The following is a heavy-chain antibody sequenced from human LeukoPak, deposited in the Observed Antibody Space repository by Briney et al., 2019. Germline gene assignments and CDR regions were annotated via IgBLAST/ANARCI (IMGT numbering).Heavy chain of an antibody. J-gene: IGHJ4*02. Sequence: SQTLSLTCAVSGVSISSGGYSWSWIRQPPGKGLEWIGYIYHSGSTYYNPSLKSRVTISVDRSKNQFSLKLSSVTAADTAVYYCASSSDSSGYYGVLPPVWGQGTLVTVSS. CDR2: IYHSGST. D-gene: IGHD3-22*01. CDR3: ASSSDSSGYYGVLPPV. CDR1: GVSISSGGYS. V-gene: IGHV4-30-2*01.